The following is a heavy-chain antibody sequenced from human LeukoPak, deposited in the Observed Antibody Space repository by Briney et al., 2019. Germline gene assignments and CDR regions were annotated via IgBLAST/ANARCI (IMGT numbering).Heavy chain of an antibody. CDR3: ARACDMTVCSFDH. J-gene: IGHJ4*02. Sequence: GGSLRLSCAASGFTFSYYWMSWVRQAPGKGLEWVANIKQDGSEEMYVGSVKGRLTISRDNAKKSVYLEMNSLRAEDTAVYYCARACDMTVCSFDHWGQGTLVTVSS. CDR2: IKQDGSEE. D-gene: IGHD3-16*01. CDR1: GFTFSYYW. V-gene: IGHV3-7*01.